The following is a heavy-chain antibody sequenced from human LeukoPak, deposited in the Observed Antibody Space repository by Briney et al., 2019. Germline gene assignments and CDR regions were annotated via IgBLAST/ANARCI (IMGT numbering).Heavy chain of an antibody. Sequence: PGGSLRLSCAASGFTVSSNYMSWVRQAPGKGLEWVAFIRYDGSNKYYADSVKGRFTISRENAKNSLYLQMNSLRAGDTAVYYCAREFDGPGAFDIWGQGTMVTVSS. CDR1: GFTVSSNY. J-gene: IGHJ3*02. D-gene: IGHD3-9*01. CDR2: IRYDGSNK. CDR3: AREFDGPGAFDI. V-gene: IGHV3-30*02.